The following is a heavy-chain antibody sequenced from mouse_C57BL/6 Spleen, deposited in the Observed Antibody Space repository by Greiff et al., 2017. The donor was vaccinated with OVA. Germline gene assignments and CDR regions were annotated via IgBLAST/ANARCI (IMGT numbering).Heavy chain of an antibody. Sequence: QVQLQQPGAELVRPGSSVKLSCKASGYTFPSYWMHWVKQRPIQGLEWIGNIDPSDSETHYNQKFKDKATLTVDKSSSTAYMQLSSLTSEDSAVYYCAREDYGSSYGFAYWGQGTLVTVSA. CDR2: IDPSDSET. CDR3: AREDYGSSYGFAY. J-gene: IGHJ3*01. D-gene: IGHD1-1*01. V-gene: IGHV1-52*01. CDR1: GYTFPSYW.